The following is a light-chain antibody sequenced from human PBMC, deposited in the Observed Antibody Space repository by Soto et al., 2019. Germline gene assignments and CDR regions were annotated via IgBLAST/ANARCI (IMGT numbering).Light chain of an antibody. J-gene: IGKJ5*01. CDR3: QQRSNWPPIT. Sequence: EIVLTQSPVTLSLSPVDRATLSCRTRQSVSHYLAWYQQIPGQAPRLLIYDASNRATGIPARFSGSGSGTDFTLTISSLEPEDFAVYYCQQRSNWPPITFGQGTRLEIK. V-gene: IGKV3-11*01. CDR2: DAS. CDR1: QSVSHY.